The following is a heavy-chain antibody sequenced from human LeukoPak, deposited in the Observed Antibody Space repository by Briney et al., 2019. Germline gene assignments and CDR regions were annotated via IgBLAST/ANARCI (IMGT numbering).Heavy chain of an antibody. V-gene: IGHV3-7*01. CDR3: ARDLSGVTGYTYGRGIDS. CDR2: IKKDGSEK. J-gene: IGHJ4*02. D-gene: IGHD5-18*01. Sequence: GGSLRLSCAASGFTFSSYAMTWVRQAPGKGLEWVANIKKDGSEKYYVDSVKGRFTISRDNAKTSLYLQMNSLRGEDTAVYYCARDLSGVTGYTYGRGIDSWGQGTLVTVSS. CDR1: GFTFSSYA.